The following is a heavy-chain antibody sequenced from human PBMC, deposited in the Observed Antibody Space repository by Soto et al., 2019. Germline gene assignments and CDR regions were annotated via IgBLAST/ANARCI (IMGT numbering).Heavy chain of an antibody. CDR3: ARDKGGTYYDYVWGSYRPASFDY. D-gene: IGHD3-16*02. Sequence: QVQLVQSGAEVKKPGASVKVSCKASGYTFTSYAMHWVRQAPGQRLEWMGWINAGNGNTKYSQKFQGRVTITRDTSASTAYMELSSLRSEDTAVDYCARDKGGTYYDYVWGSYRPASFDYWGQGTLVTVSS. CDR2: INAGNGNT. V-gene: IGHV1-3*01. J-gene: IGHJ4*02. CDR1: GYTFTSYA.